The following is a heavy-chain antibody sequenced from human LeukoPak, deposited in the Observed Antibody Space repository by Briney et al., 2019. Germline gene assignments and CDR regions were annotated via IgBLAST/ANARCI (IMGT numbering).Heavy chain of an antibody. CDR2: VNAGNGNT. V-gene: IGHV1-3*01. J-gene: IGHJ5*02. CDR1: GYTFTSYA. CDR3: ARVGGYSTLDWFDP. Sequence: ASVKVSCKASGYTFTSYAMHWVRQAPGQRLEWMGWVNAGNGNTKYSQKFQGRVTITRDTSASTAYMELSSLRSEDTAVYYCARVGGYSTLDWFDPWGQGTLVTVSS. D-gene: IGHD4-11*01.